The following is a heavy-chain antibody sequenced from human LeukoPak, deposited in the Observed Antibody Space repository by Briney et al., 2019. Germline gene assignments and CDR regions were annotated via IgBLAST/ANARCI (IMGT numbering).Heavy chain of an antibody. CDR1: GASISSGSNY. CDR3: ARHRSGWLQSSFDY. D-gene: IGHD5-24*01. J-gene: IGHJ4*02. V-gene: IGHV4-39*01. Sequence: SETLSLTCSVSGASISSGSNYWGWIRQPPGKTLEWIGSIYSSGSTYYNPSLKSRVIIIIDTPKNHFSLKLSSVTAADTAVYYCARHRSGWLQSSFDYWGQGTLVTVSS. CDR2: IYSSGST.